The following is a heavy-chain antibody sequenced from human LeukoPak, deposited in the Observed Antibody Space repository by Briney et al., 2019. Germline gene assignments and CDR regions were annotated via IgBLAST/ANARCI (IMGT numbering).Heavy chain of an antibody. J-gene: IGHJ5*02. CDR2: TYYSGST. D-gene: IGHD3-22*01. CDR3: ARPYYYDSRIDP. CDR1: GGSISSGDCY. V-gene: IGHV4-30-4*01. Sequence: SSETLSLTCTVSGGSISSGDCYWSWIRQPPGKGLEWIVYTYYSGSTYYNPCLKNRISISVATSNNQSSLNLSSVTAADTAVYYCARPYYYDSRIDPWGQGTLVTVSS.